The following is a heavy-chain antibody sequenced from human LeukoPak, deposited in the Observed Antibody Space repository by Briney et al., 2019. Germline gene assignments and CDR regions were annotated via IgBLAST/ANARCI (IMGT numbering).Heavy chain of an antibody. CDR2: IYHSGST. CDR1: GGSISSGGYS. CDR3: ARGPGYSSSWYDY. V-gene: IGHV4-30-2*01. D-gene: IGHD6-13*01. J-gene: IGHJ4*02. Sequence: SETLSLTCAVSGGSISSGGYSWSWIWQPPGKGLEWIGYIYHSGSTYYNPSLKSRVTISVDRSKNQFSLKLSSVTAADTAVYYCARGPGYSSSWYDYWGQGTLVTVSS.